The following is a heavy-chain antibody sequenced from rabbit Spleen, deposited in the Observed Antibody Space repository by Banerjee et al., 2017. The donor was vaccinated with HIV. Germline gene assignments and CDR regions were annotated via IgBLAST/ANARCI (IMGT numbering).Heavy chain of an antibody. CDR2: IGSGATGNN. CDR1: GFSFSSRYY. J-gene: IGHJ4*01. Sequence: QSLEESGGGLVQPEGSLTLTCTASGFSFSSRYYMCWVRQAPGKGLEWIGCIGSGATGNNYYATWAKGRFTISKTSSTTLTLQMTSLTAADTATYFCARVSETSGWGEDLWGPGTLVTVS. CDR3: ARVSETSGWGEDL. V-gene: IGHV1S40*01. D-gene: IGHD4-1*01.